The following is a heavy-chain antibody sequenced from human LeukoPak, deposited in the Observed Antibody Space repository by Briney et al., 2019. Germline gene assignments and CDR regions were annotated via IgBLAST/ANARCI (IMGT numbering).Heavy chain of an antibody. D-gene: IGHD2-2*01. J-gene: IGHJ6*03. CDR3: ARDTSAKMYYMDV. V-gene: IGHV3-11*04. CDR1: GFTFSDYY. Sequence: GGSLRLSCAASGFTFSDYYMSFIREAPGKGLEWVSYISSSGSTIYYADSVKGRFTISRDNAKNSLFLQMNSLRAEDTAVYYCARDTSAKMYYMDVWGKGTTVTVSS. CDR2: ISSSGSTI.